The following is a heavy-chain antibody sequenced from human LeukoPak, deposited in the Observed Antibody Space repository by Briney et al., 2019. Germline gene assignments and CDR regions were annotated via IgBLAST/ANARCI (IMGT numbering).Heavy chain of an antibody. CDR2: IWHDGSAE. V-gene: IGHV3-33*07. Sequence: PGRSLRLSCAASGFIFRNYGMYWVRQAPGKGLEWVAVIWHDGSAEFYADSVKGRFSISRDDSKNTVYLQVNSLRVEDTALYYCARDSRGGWSGYFDLWGQGIVVTVSS. CDR1: GFIFRNYG. CDR3: ARDSRGGWSGYFDL. D-gene: IGHD6-19*01. J-gene: IGHJ4*02.